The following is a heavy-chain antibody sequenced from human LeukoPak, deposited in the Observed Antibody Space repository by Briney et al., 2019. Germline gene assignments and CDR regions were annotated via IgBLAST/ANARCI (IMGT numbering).Heavy chain of an antibody. Sequence: GGSLRLSCAASGFTFSSYSMNWVRQAPGKGLEWVSYVSSGSSTIYYADSVKGRFTISRDNAKNSLYLQMNSLRAEDTAVYYCARGADPQWVIHAYDYWGQGTLVTVSS. CDR1: GFTFSSYS. J-gene: IGHJ4*02. V-gene: IGHV3-48*01. CDR2: VSSGSSTI. CDR3: ARGADPQWVIHAYDY. D-gene: IGHD6-19*01.